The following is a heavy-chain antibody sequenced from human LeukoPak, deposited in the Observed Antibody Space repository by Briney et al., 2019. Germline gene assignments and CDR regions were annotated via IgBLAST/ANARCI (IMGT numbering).Heavy chain of an antibody. J-gene: IGHJ3*02. Sequence: GESLKISCKGSGYSFTSYWIGWVRQMPGKGMEWMGIIYPGDSDARYSPSFQGRVTISADKSISTAYLQWSSLKASDTAMYYCARSDYDFWSGYYYDAFDIWGQGTMVTVSS. CDR2: IYPGDSDA. V-gene: IGHV5-51*01. CDR1: GYSFTSYW. D-gene: IGHD3-3*01. CDR3: ARSDYDFWSGYYYDAFDI.